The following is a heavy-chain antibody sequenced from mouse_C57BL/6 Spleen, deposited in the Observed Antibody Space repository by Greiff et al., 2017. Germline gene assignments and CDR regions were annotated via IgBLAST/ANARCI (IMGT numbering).Heavy chain of an antibody. V-gene: IGHV1-18*01. J-gene: IGHJ4*01. Sequence: VQLQQSGPELVKPGASVKIPCKASGYTFTDYNMDWVKQSHGKSLEWIGDINPNNGGTIYNQKFKGKATLTVDKSSSTAYMELRSLTSEDTAVYYCARRGITTVVATRAMDYWGQGTSVTVSS. D-gene: IGHD1-1*01. CDR1: GYTFTDYN. CDR2: INPNNGGT. CDR3: ARRGITTVVATRAMDY.